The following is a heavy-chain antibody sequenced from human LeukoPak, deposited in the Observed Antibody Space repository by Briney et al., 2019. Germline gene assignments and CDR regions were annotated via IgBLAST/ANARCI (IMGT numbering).Heavy chain of an antibody. Sequence: AASVKVSCKASGYTFTSYGINWVRQAPGQGLEWMGWIRAYNGNTNYAQKLQGRVTMTTDTSTSTAYMELRSLRSDDTAVYYCARGPGGRSGYYPLEDYYYYHYMDVWGKGTTVTVSS. J-gene: IGHJ6*03. CDR1: GYTFTSYG. V-gene: IGHV1-18*01. D-gene: IGHD3-22*01. CDR2: IRAYNGNT. CDR3: ARGPGGRSGYYPLEDYYYYHYMDV.